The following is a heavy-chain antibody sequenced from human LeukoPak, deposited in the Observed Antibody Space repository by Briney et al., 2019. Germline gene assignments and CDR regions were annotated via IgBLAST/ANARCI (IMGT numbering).Heavy chain of an antibody. CDR1: GFTFSSYA. CDR2: ISGSGGST. CDR3: ARAQRRTRTYYYDSSGYYDY. V-gene: IGHV3-23*01. Sequence: PGGSLRLSCAASGFTFSSYAMSWVRQAPGKGLEWVSAISGSGGSTYYADSVKGRFTISRDNAKNSLYLQMNSLRAEDTAVYYCARAQRRTRTYYYDSSGYYDYWGQGTLVTVSS. D-gene: IGHD3-22*01. J-gene: IGHJ4*02.